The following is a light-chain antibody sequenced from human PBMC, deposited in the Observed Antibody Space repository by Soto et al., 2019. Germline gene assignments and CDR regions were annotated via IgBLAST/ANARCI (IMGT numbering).Light chain of an antibody. Sequence: DLQLTQSPSSVSASVGDRVTITCRANQGIGSYLAWYQHQPGKAPKLLIYAASTLQSGVPSRFSGSDYGTDFTLTISSLQPEDFATYYCQQAHSFPLTFGGGTKVESK. CDR3: QQAHSFPLT. CDR2: AAS. V-gene: IGKV1-12*01. CDR1: QGIGSY. J-gene: IGKJ4*01.